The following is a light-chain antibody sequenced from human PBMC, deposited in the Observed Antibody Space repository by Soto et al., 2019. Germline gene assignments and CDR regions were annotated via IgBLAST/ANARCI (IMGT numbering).Light chain of an antibody. CDR1: QSVSSD. J-gene: IGKJ5*01. CDR2: AAS. CDR3: QHIHSTPFT. V-gene: IGKV1-39*01. Sequence: DIQMTQSPSSLSASVGDRVTITCRASQSVSSDLNWYQQKAGKAPKLLIYAASSLQSGVQSRFSGSGSGTHFILTISSLQPEDFATYYCQHIHSTPFTFCQGTRLEIK.